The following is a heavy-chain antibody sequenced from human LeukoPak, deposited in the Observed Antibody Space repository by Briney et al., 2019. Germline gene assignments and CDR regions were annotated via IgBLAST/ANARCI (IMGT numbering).Heavy chain of an antibody. V-gene: IGHV3-21*01. CDR3: ARDRDDSSGYHYYYYYYGMDV. CDR1: GFTFSIYA. Sequence: WGSLRLSCAASGFTFSIYAMTWVRQAPGKGLEWVSSISSSSYIYYADSVKGRFTISRDNAKNSLYLQMNSLRAEDTAVYYCARDRDDSSGYHYYYYYYGMDVWGQGTTVTVSS. D-gene: IGHD3-22*01. J-gene: IGHJ6*02. CDR2: ISSSSYI.